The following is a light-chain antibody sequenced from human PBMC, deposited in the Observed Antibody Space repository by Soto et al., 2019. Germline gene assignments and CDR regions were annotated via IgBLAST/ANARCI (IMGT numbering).Light chain of an antibody. CDR2: DVR. Sequence: QSVLTQPASVSASPGQSITISCTGTSSDVGGYNYVSWYQQHPGKAPKLMIYDVRNRPSGVSDRFSGSKSGNTASLTISGLQADDDADYCGSCTSSSTHVFGTGTKLTAL. J-gene: IGLJ1*01. CDR3: GSCTSSSTHV. CDR1: SSDVGGYNY. V-gene: IGLV2-14*01.